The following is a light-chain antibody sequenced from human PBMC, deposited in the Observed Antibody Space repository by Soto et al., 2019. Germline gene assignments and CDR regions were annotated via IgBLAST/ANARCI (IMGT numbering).Light chain of an antibody. CDR2: WAS. V-gene: IGKV4-1*01. J-gene: IGKJ1*01. CDR3: QQYYSTPPT. Sequence: DIVMTQSPDSLAVSLGERATINCKSSQTVLYSSNNKNYLAWYQQKPGQPPKLLIYWASTRESGVPDRFSGSGFGTDFTLTISSLQAEDVAVYYCQQYYSTPPTFGQGTKVDIK. CDR1: QTVLYSSNNKNY.